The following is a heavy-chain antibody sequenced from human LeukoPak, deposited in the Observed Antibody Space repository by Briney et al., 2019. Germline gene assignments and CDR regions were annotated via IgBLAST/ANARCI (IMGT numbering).Heavy chain of an antibody. CDR1: GGSVSSNDYY. CDR3: ARIRSYYDSGYYPYYIDY. Sequence: SETLSLTCTISGGSVSSNDYYWGWIRQPPGRGLEWIGTIHYSGSTYYKASLKSRVTISIDTSKKQFSLTLSSVTAADTAVYYCARIRSYYDSGYYPYYIDYWSQGILVTVSS. V-gene: IGHV4-39*07. D-gene: IGHD3-22*01. J-gene: IGHJ4*02. CDR2: IHYSGST.